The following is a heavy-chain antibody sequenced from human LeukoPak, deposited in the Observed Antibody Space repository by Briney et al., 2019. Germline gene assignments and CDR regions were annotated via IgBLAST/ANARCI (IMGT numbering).Heavy chain of an antibody. Sequence: GGSLRLSCAASGFTLSSYGMHWVRQAPGKGLEWVAVIWYDGSNKYYADSVKGRFTISRDNSKNTLYLQMNSLRAEDTAVYYCAREDSSGSFVDYWGQGTLVTVSS. CDR1: GFTLSSYG. CDR3: AREDSSGSFVDY. J-gene: IGHJ4*02. CDR2: IWYDGSNK. D-gene: IGHD3-22*01. V-gene: IGHV3-33*01.